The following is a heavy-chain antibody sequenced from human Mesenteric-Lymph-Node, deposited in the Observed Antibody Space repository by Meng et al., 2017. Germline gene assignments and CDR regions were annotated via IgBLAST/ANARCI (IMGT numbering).Heavy chain of an antibody. CDR3: ARDTYYYASGNIAPSDY. J-gene: IGHJ4*02. CDR2: IYHSGNT. V-gene: IGHV4-38-2*02. D-gene: IGHD3-10*01. CDR1: GYSISSGFY. Sequence: SETLSLTCTVSGYSISSGFYWGWIRQTPGKGLEWIGSIYHSGNTYYNPSLKSRVAISVDTSKNQFSLKLSSVTAADTASYYCARDTYYYASGNIAPSDYWGQGTLVTVSS.